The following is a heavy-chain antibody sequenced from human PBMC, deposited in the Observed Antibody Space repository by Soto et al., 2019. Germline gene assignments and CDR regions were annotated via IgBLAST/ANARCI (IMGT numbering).Heavy chain of an antibody. J-gene: IGHJ6*02. CDR2: INECKGNT. CDR1: GYTFTSYG. D-gene: IGHD3-22*01. CDR3: ARDPNDSSAYYHHYYYGLDV. Sequence: GASVKVSCKESGYTFTSYGIHWVRQAPGQRLEWTGWINECKGNTKYAEKFQGRVTITRDTAASTAYLELSSLRPEDTGVYDCARDPNDSSAYYHHYYYGLDVWGQGTTVTVSS. V-gene: IGHV1-3*01.